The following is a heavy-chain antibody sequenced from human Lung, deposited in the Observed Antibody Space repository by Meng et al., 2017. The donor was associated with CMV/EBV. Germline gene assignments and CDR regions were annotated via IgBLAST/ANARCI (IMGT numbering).Heavy chain of an antibody. J-gene: IGHJ4*02. CDR1: GGSISSYY. D-gene: IGHD5-12*01. CDR2: IYYSGST. V-gene: IGHV4-59*01. Sequence: SXTXSLXCTASGGSISSYYWSWIRQPPGKGLEWIGYIYYSGSTNYNPSLTSRVTISVDTSKNQFSLKLSSVTAADTAVYYCAREREDIVATGYFDYWGQGTLVTVSS. CDR3: AREREDIVATGYFDY.